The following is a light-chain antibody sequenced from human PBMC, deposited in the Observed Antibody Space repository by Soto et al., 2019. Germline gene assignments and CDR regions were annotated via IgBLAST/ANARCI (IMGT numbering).Light chain of an antibody. Sequence: IVMTQSPANLSVSPWERVSLSCRGSQSFSSNLAWYQQKPGQAPRLLVYDASTLQSGVASRFSGSGSGTEFTLIISGLQPDDSATYYCQQYTNTNNPWMFGQGTKVDIK. CDR3: QQYTNTNNPWM. CDR2: DAS. V-gene: IGKV3-15*01. J-gene: IGKJ1*01. CDR1: QSFSSN.